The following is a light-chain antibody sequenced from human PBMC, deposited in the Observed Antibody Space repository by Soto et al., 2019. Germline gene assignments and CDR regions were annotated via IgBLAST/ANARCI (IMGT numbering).Light chain of an antibody. V-gene: IGKV4-1*01. CDR3: QQYYGTPFT. CDR1: QSVLYSSNNKNY. Sequence: DIVMTQSPDSLAVSLGERATINCKSSQSVLYSSNNKNYLAWYQQKAGQPPKLLIYWASTRESGVPDRFSGSGSGTDFTLTTSSLQAEDVAVYYCQQYYGTPFTFGPGTKLDIK. J-gene: IGKJ3*01. CDR2: WAS.